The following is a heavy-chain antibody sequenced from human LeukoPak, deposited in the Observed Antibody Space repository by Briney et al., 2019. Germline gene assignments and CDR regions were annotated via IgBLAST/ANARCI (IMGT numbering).Heavy chain of an antibody. Sequence: PGGSLRLSGAASGFTFGSHWMSWFRQAPGKGLEWVATIKEDGSETYYVDSVKGRFTISRDNAKSSLYLQMNSLRAEDMAVYYCARGSGWFLYWGQGTLVTVSS. D-gene: IGHD6-19*01. V-gene: IGHV3-7*04. CDR3: ARGSGWFLY. J-gene: IGHJ4*02. CDR1: GFTFGSHW. CDR2: IKEDGSET.